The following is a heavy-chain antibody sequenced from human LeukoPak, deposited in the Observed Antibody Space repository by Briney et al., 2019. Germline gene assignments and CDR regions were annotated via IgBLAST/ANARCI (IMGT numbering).Heavy chain of an antibody. CDR1: GITVSYNF. V-gene: IGHV3-53*01. CDR2: IYSDSSA. Sequence: GGSLRLSCAASGITVSYNFMSWVRQAPGKGLEWVSVIYSDSSADYADSVKGRFTISRDDAKNTLYLQMNSLRAGDTAVYYCARAPRPFDNSDYYFDYWGQGSLVTVSS. J-gene: IGHJ4*02. CDR3: ARAPRPFDNSDYYFDY. D-gene: IGHD6-25*01.